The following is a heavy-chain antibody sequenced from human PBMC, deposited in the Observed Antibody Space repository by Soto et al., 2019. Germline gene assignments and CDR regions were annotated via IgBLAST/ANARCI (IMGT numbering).Heavy chain of an antibody. D-gene: IGHD5-18*01. J-gene: IGHJ3*02. CDR1: GYTFTSYD. CDR3: ASGYSYGAAAFDI. V-gene: IGHV1-8*01. Sequence: ASVQVSCKASGYTFTSYDINWVRQATGQGLEWMGWMNPNSGNTGYAQKFQGRVTMTRNTSISTAYMELSSLRSEDTAVYYCASGYSYGAAAFDIWGQGTMVTVSS. CDR2: MNPNSGNT.